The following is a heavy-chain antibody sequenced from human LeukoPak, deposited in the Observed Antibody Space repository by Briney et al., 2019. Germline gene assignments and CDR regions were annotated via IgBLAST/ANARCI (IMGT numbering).Heavy chain of an antibody. Sequence: PGGSLRLSCVASGFTFITYAMSWVRQAPGKGLEWVSSISGIGGSTYYADSVRGRFTISRDNAKNSVHLQMNSLRAEDTAVYYCATRYCSSAACRASSYKSLDVWGKGTTVTVSS. CDR1: GFTFITYA. J-gene: IGHJ6*04. CDR2: ISGIGGST. D-gene: IGHD2-2*01. V-gene: IGHV3-23*01. CDR3: ATRYCSSAACRASSYKSLDV.